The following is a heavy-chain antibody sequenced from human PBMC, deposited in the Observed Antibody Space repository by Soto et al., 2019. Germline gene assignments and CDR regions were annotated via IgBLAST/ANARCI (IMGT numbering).Heavy chain of an antibody. V-gene: IGHV4-34*01. J-gene: IGHJ4*02. CDR3: ARGGYCSGGSCYHSHYFDY. CDR2: INHSGST. CDR1: GGSFSGYY. D-gene: IGHD2-15*01. Sequence: SETLSLTCAVYGGSFSGYYWSWIRQPPGKGLEWIGEINHSGSTNYNPSPKSRVTISVDTSKNQFSLKLSSVTAADTAVYYCARGGYCSGGSCYHSHYFDYWGQGTLVTVSS.